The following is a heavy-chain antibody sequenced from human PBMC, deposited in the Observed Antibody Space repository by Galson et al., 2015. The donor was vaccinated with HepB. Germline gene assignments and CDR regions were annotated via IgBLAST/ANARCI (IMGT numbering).Heavy chain of an antibody. CDR3: AKDRHYHDYDGVFES. CDR1: GFTFSAYG. Sequence: SLRLSCAASGFTFSAYGMHWVRQAPGKGLEWVAVMSFHGTIQKYADSVKGRFTISRDNSKNTLYPQMNSLRTEDTAVYFCAKDRHYHDYDGVFESWGQGTLVAVSS. J-gene: IGHJ4*02. V-gene: IGHV3-30*18. D-gene: IGHD4-17*01. CDR2: MSFHGTIQ.